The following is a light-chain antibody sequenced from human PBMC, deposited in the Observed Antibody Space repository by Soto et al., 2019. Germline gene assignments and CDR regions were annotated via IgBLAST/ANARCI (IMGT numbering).Light chain of an antibody. CDR2: GAS. J-gene: IGKJ5*01. V-gene: IGKV3D-20*02. CDR3: QQRSNWPQVT. CDR1: QSVYNSY. Sequence: EIVLTQSPGILSLSPGERATLSCRASQSVYNSYLAWYQQKPGQAPRLLIYGASSRATGIPARFSGSGSGTDFTLTISSLEPEDFAIYYCQQRSNWPQVTFGQGTRLEIK.